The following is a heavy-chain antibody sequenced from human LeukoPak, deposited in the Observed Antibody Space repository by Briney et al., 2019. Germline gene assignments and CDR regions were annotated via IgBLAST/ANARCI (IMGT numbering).Heavy chain of an antibody. V-gene: IGHV4-39*07. Sequence: SETLSLTCTVSGGSISSSRDYWAWLRQPPGKGLEWIANIYYSGITYYSPSLKSRVTISVDTSKNQFSLKLSSVTAADTAVYYCARLRSGWYLGFDYWGQGTLVTVSS. CDR1: GGSISSSRDY. CDR3: ARLRSGWYLGFDY. D-gene: IGHD6-19*01. CDR2: IYYSGIT. J-gene: IGHJ4*02.